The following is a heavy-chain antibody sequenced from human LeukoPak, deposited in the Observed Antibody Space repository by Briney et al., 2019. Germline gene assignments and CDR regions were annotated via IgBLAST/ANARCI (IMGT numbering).Heavy chain of an antibody. CDR1: GGSISSYY. CDR3: ASYDSKGTFDY. J-gene: IGHJ4*02. V-gene: IGHV4-59*08. Sequence: PSETLSLTCTVSGGSISSYYWSWIRQPPGNRLEWIGYIYYSGSTNYNPSLKSRVTVSVDTSKNQFSLKLSSVTAADTAVYYCASYDSKGTFDYWGQGTLVTVSS. CDR2: IYYSGST. D-gene: IGHD3-22*01.